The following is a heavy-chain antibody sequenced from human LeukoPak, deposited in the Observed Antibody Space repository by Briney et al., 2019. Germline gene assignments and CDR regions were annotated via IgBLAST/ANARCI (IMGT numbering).Heavy chain of an antibody. CDR1: GFTFSSYG. Sequence: GGSLRLSCAASGFTFSSYGMSWVRQAPGKGLEWVSGFGGGGGPTYYADSVKGRFTISRDNSKNTLYLQMNSLRANDTAVYYCAKDRRQLANFDYWGQGTLVTVSS. V-gene: IGHV3-23*01. J-gene: IGHJ4*02. D-gene: IGHD6-13*01. CDR2: FGGGGGPT. CDR3: AKDRRQLANFDY.